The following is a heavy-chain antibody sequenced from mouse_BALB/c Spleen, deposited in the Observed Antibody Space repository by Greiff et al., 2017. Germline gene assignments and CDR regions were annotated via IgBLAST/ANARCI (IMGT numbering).Heavy chain of an antibody. CDR1: GFTFSSFG. CDR2: ISSGSSTI. J-gene: IGHJ1*01. CDR3: ARGEGYFDV. Sequence: EVQGVESGGGLVQPGGSRKLSCAASGFTFSSFGMHWVRQAPEKGLEWVAYISSGSSTIYYADTVKGRFTISRDNPKNTLFLQMTSLRSEDTAMYYCARGEGYFDVWGAGTTVTVSS. V-gene: IGHV5-17*02.